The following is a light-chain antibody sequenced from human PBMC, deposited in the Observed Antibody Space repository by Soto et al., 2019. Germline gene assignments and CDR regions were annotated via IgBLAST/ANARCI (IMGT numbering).Light chain of an antibody. Sequence: EIVMTQSPATLSVSPGERATLSCRASRNINRKLAWYQQKPGQAPRLLISGASTRATGIPARFSGSGSGTEFTLNISSLQSEDFAVYYCQQYYDYPPLIVGGGTKVEIK. CDR1: RNINRK. CDR3: QQYYDYPPLI. J-gene: IGKJ4*01. CDR2: GAS. V-gene: IGKV3-15*01.